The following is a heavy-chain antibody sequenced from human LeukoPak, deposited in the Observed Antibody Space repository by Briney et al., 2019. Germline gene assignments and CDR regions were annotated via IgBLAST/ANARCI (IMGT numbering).Heavy chain of an antibody. D-gene: IGHD2-2*01. V-gene: IGHV3-23*01. CDR2: ISGSGGST. J-gene: IGHJ4*02. CDR1: GFTFSSYA. CDR3: TTALVHCSSTSCYVAHAELDY. Sequence: GGSLRLSCAASGFTFSSYAMSWVRQAPGKGLEWVSAISGSGGSTYYADSVKGRFTISRDNSKNTLYLQMNSLKTEDTAVYYCTTALVHCSSTSCYVAHAELDYCGQGTLVTVSS.